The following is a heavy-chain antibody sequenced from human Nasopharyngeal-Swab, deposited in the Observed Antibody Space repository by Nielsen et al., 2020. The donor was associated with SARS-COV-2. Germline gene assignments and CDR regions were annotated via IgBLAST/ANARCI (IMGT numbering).Heavy chain of an antibody. Sequence: ASVKVSCKASGYTFTSYYMHWVRQAPGQGLEWMGIINPSGGSTSYAQNFQGRVTLTRDTSASLAYMELSSLRSEDTAVYYCAKDNGVRWFGGGDFDYWGQGTLVTVSS. D-gene: IGHD3-10*01. CDR2: INPSGGST. CDR3: AKDNGVRWFGGGDFDY. CDR1: GYTFTSYY. V-gene: IGHV1-46*01. J-gene: IGHJ4*02.